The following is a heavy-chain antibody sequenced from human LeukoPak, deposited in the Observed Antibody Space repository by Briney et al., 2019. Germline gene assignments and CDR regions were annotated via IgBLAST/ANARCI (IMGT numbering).Heavy chain of an antibody. J-gene: IGHJ5*02. CDR1: GFTFSSYS. CDR3: AKDLSTMVRGVMLFGNWFDP. CDR2: MNRDGSEK. D-gene: IGHD3-10*01. V-gene: IGHV3-7*01. Sequence: PGGSLRLSCAASGFTFSSYSMNWVRQAPGKGLEWVANMNRDGSEKYYVDSMKGRFTISRDNAKNSVYLQMNSLRVEDTAVHYCAKDLSTMVRGVMLFGNWFDPWGQGTLVTVSS.